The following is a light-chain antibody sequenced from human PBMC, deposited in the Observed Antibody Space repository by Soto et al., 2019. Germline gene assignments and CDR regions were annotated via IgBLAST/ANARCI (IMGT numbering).Light chain of an antibody. V-gene: IGLV1-44*01. Sequence: QPVLPQPPSASGTPGQRVTISCSGSSSNIGSNTVNWYQQLPGTAPKLLIYSNNQRPSGVPDRFSGSKSGTSASLAISGLQSEDEADYYCAAWDDSLNGVVFGGGTKLTVL. CDR2: SNN. CDR1: SSNIGSNT. CDR3: AAWDDSLNGVV. J-gene: IGLJ3*02.